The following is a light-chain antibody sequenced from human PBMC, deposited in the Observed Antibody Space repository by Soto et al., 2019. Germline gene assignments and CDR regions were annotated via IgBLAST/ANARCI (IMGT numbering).Light chain of an antibody. V-gene: IGKV3-15*01. J-gene: IGKJ2*01. CDR1: QSISSD. CDR3: QQYNKWPRT. CDR2: GAS. Sequence: EIVMTQSPATLSVSPGERATLSCRASQSISSDVAWYQQKPGQAPRLLIYGASTTATGIPARFSGNGSGTEFTLTISSLQSEDFAVYNCQQYNKWPRTFGQGTKVDIK.